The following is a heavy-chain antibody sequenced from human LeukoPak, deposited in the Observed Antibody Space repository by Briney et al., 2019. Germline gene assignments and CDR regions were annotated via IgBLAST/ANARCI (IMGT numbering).Heavy chain of an antibody. CDR3: AKDLGYDILTGYYMPSLPDV. CDR1: GFIFSNFA. D-gene: IGHD3-9*01. CDR2: IAADGRDK. V-gene: IGHV3-30*04. J-gene: IGHJ6*02. Sequence: PGGSLRLSCVASGFIFSNFAMHWVRQAPGKGLEWVAVIAADGRDKHHADSVKGRFTISRDSSKSTLYLQMNSLRAEDTAVYYCAKDLGYDILTGYYMPSLPDVWGQGTTVTVSS.